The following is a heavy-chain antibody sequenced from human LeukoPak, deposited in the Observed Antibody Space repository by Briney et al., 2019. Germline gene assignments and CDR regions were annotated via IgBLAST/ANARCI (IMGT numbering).Heavy chain of an antibody. D-gene: IGHD3-22*01. Sequence: PGGSLRLSCAASGFTFSSYAMSWVRQAPGKGLGWVSGISVSGTSTSNADSVKGRFTISRDNPRNTLYLQMNSLRAEDTVLYYCAIMHPYYDGYGYWVQWGQGTLVTVSS. CDR1: GFTFSSYA. J-gene: IGHJ4*02. CDR2: ISVSGTST. CDR3: AIMHPYYDGYGYWVQ. V-gene: IGHV3-23*01.